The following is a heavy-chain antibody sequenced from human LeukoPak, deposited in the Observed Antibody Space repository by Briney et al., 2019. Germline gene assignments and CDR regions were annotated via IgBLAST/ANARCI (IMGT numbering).Heavy chain of an antibody. D-gene: IGHD3-10*01. CDR2: IYYSGTT. V-gene: IGHV4-39*01. CDR1: GGSISSSHYY. Sequence: SETLSLTCTVSGGSISSSHYYWGWIRQTPGKGLEWIETIYYSGTTYYNPSLESRATISEDTSKNQFSLTLRSVTAADTAVYYCARQISDYYYYYIDVWGKGTTVTVSS. CDR3: ARQISDYYYYYIDV. J-gene: IGHJ6*03.